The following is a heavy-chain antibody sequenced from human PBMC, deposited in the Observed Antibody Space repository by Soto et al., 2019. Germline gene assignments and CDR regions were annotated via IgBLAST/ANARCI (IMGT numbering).Heavy chain of an antibody. J-gene: IGHJ4*02. CDR1: GGSISSSSYY. D-gene: IGHD3-10*01. V-gene: IGHV4-39*01. CDR2: IYYSGST. Sequence: SETLSLTCTVSGGSISSSSYYWGWIRQPPGTGLEWIGSIYYSGSTYYNPSLKSRVTISVDTSKNQFSLKLSSVTAADTAVYYCARVRTGCFDYWGQGTLVTVSS. CDR3: ARVRTGCFDY.